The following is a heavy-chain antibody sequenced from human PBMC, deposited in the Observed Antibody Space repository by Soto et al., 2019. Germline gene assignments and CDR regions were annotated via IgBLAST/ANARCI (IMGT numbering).Heavy chain of an antibody. J-gene: IGHJ5*02. CDR3: VKDLVHTAAASTNWFDP. CDR2: ISTNGGST. Sequence: GGSLRLSCSASGFTFSSYAMHWVRQAPGKGLEYVSTISTNGGSTYYADSVKGRFTISRDNSKNTLYLQMSSLRAEDTAVYYCVKDLVHTAAASTNWFDPWGQGTLVTVSS. CDR1: GFTFSSYA. V-gene: IGHV3-64D*08. D-gene: IGHD6-13*01.